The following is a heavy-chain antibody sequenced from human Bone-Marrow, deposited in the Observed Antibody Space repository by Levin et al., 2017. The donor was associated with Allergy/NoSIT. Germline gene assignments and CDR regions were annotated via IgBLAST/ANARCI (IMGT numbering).Heavy chain of an antibody. Sequence: PSETLSLTCTVSGGSITNSRYYWGWIRQPPGKGLEWIGSIYYSGITYYDPSLKSRATISVDTSKNQFFLKINSGTAAATAIYYCASICGVISNNFEYWGQGTLVTVSS. CDR3: ASICGVISNNFEY. J-gene: IGHJ4*02. D-gene: IGHD3-3*01. V-gene: IGHV4-39*07. CDR2: IYYSGIT. CDR1: GGSITNSRYY.